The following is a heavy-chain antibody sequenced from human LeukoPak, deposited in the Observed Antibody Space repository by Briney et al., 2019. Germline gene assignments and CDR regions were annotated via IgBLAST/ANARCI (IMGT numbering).Heavy chain of an antibody. J-gene: IGHJ4*02. CDR1: GFTFSSYW. CDR3: AREGCTNGVCYTEPFDY. CDR2: INSDGSST. Sequence: GGSLRLSCAASGFTFSSYWMHWVRQAPGKGLVWVSRINSDGSSTSYADSVKGRFTISRDNSKNTLYLQMNSLRAEDAAVYYCAREGCTNGVCYTEPFDYWGQGTLVTVSS. D-gene: IGHD2-8*01. V-gene: IGHV3-74*01.